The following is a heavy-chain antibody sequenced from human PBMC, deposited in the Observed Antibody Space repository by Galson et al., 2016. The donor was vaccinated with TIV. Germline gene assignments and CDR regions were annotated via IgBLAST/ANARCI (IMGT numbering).Heavy chain of an antibody. Sequence: TLSLTCSVSGDSVSNAAYYWTWIRQLPGKGLEWIGNVYYTGTGYYNPSLKSRITMSVDTSKNQFSLKLTSVTAADSALYFCAGEHLPHDSLDVWGQGTGVTVSS. V-gene: IGHV4-31*03. CDR3: AGEHLPHDSLDV. D-gene: IGHD3-3*02. CDR1: GDSVSNAAYY. J-gene: IGHJ3*01. CDR2: VYYTGTG.